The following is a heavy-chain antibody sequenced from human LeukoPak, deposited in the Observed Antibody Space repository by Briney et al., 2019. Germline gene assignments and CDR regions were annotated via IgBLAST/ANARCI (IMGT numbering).Heavy chain of an antibody. CDR3: ARVYCSSTSCWFDP. J-gene: IGHJ5*02. CDR2: IYTSGST. CDR1: GGSISSGSYY. Sequence: QVQLQESGPGLVKPSQTLSLTCTVSGGSISSGSYYWSWIRQPAGKVLEWFGRIYTSGSTNYNPSLKSRVTISVDTSKNQFSLKLSSVTAADTAVYYCARVYCSSTSCWFDPWGQGTLVTVSS. V-gene: IGHV4-61*02. D-gene: IGHD2-2*01.